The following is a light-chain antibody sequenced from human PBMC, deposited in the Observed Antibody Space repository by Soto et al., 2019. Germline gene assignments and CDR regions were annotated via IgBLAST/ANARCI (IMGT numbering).Light chain of an antibody. CDR2: DAS. V-gene: IGKV3-11*01. Sequence: EIVLTQSPGTLSLSPGERATLSCRASSSVSTYLAWYQQKPGQAPRLLIYDASNRATGIPARFSGSGSWTDFTLTINSLEPEDLAVYYCQPRRNWPWTFGQGTKVEIK. CDR1: SSVSTY. J-gene: IGKJ1*01. CDR3: QPRRNWPWT.